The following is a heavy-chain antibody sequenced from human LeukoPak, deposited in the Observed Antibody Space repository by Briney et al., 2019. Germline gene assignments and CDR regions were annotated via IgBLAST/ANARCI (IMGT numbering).Heavy chain of an antibody. V-gene: IGHV4-59*01. CDR2: IYFSGST. Sequence: SETLSLTCTVSGGSISNYYWSWIRQPPGKGLEWIAYIYFSGSTNYNPSLKSRVTISIDTSKSQVSLRLNSVTAADTAVYHCAKDKYSPVRSMSEAAYYFDFWGPGTLVTVSS. J-gene: IGHJ4*02. D-gene: IGHD6-13*01. CDR3: AKDKYSPVRSMSEAAYYFDF. CDR1: GGSISNYY.